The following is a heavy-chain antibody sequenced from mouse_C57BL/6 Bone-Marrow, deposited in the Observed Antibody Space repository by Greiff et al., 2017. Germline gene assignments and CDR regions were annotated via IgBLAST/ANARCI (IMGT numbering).Heavy chain of an antibody. V-gene: IGHV5-6*01. Sequence: EVKLMESGGDLVKPGGSLKLSCAASGFTFSSYGMSWVRQTPDKRLEWVATISSGGSYTYYPDSVKGRFTISRDNAKNTLYLQMSSLKSEDTAMYYCARHSYYYGSSDFDYWGQGTTLTVSS. J-gene: IGHJ2*01. CDR3: ARHSYYYGSSDFDY. CDR1: GFTFSSYG. D-gene: IGHD1-1*01. CDR2: ISSGGSYT.